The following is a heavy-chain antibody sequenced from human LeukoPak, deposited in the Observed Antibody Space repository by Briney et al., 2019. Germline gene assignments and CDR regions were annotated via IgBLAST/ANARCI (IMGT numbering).Heavy chain of an antibody. V-gene: IGHV3-23*01. CDR1: GFTFSSYA. Sequence: GGSLLSCAASGFTFSSYAMSWVRQAPGKGLEWVSAISGSGGSTYYADSVKGRFTISRDNSKNTLYLQMNSLRAEDTAVYYCAFSVCGVDCYAPPFDYWGQGTLVTVSS. D-gene: IGHD2-21*02. CDR3: AFSVCGVDCYAPPFDY. CDR2: ISGSGGST. J-gene: IGHJ4*02.